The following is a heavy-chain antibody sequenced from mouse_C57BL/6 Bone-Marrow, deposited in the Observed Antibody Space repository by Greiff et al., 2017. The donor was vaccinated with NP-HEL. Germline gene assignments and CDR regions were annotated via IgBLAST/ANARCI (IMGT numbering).Heavy chain of an antibody. J-gene: IGHJ4*01. CDR1: GYTFTSYW. Sequence: QVQLQQPGTELVKPGASVKLSCKASGYTFTSYWMHWVKQRPGQGLEWIGNINPSNGGTNYNEKFKSKATLTVDKSSSTAYMQLSILTSEDSAFYYCAIERNGNYYYYAMDYWGQGTSLTVSS. D-gene: IGHD2-1*01. CDR2: INPSNGGT. CDR3: AIERNGNYYYYAMDY. V-gene: IGHV1-53*01.